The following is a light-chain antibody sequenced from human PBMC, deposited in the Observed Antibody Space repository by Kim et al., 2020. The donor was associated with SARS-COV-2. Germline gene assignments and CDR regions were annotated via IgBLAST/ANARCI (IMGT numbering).Light chain of an antibody. V-gene: IGLV3-21*04. Sequence: VAPGKAARITCGGNNMGSKSVHWYQQKPGQAPVLVIYYDSDRPSGIPERFSGSNSGNTATLTISRVEAGDEADYYCQVWDSSSSPVFGGGTQLTVL. CDR2: YDS. J-gene: IGLJ3*02. CDR3: QVWDSSSSPV. CDR1: NMGSKS.